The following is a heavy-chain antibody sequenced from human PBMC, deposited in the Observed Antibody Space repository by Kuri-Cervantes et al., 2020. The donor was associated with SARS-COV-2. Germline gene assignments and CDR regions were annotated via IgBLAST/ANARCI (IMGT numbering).Heavy chain of an antibody. CDR2: INWNGGST. D-gene: IGHD2-15*01. J-gene: IGHJ5*02. CDR3: ARDPAGYCSGGSCYSENWFDP. Sequence: LSLTCAASGFTFDDYGMSWVRQAPGKGLEWVSGINWNGGSTGYADSVKGRFTLSRDNAKNSLYLQMNSLRAEDTALYYCARDPAGYCSGGSCYSENWFDPWGQGTLVTVSS. V-gene: IGHV3-20*04. CDR1: GFTFDDYG.